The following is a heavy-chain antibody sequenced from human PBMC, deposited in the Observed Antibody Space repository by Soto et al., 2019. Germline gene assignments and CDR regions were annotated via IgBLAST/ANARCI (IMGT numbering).Heavy chain of an antibody. CDR2: ISSSGDNA. J-gene: IGHJ6*02. V-gene: IGHV3-23*01. Sequence: GGSLRLSCVASGYNFNKYAVSWVRQAPGKGLEWVSAISSSGDNAHYADSVKGRFTTSRDNSKNTLYLQIKSLRADDTAVYYCAKREYYFYNDGYSVYSMDVWGQGTTVTVSS. CDR3: AKREYYFYNDGYSVYSMDV. D-gene: IGHD3-22*01. CDR1: GYNFNKYA.